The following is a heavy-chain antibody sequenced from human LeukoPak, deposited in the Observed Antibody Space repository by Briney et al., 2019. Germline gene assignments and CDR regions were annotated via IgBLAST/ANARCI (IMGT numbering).Heavy chain of an antibody. CDR2: IYYSGTT. J-gene: IGHJ4*02. Sequence: PSETLSLTCTVSGGTISSSSYYWGWIRQPPGNGLEWLGSIYYSGTTYYNPSLKCRVTISVDTSKSQFSLRLTSVTAADTAVYYCARHVRFLEWLSSYYFDYWGQGTLVTVSS. V-gene: IGHV4-39*01. D-gene: IGHD3-3*01. CDR1: GGTISSSSYY. CDR3: ARHVRFLEWLSSYYFDY.